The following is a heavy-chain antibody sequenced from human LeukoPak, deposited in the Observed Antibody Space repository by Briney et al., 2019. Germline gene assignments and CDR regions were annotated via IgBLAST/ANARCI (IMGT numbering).Heavy chain of an antibody. J-gene: IGHJ4*02. D-gene: IGHD1-14*01. CDR3: ARAPEDPPPYFDY. CDR1: GYTFTSCY. Sequence: ASVKVSFKASGYTFTSCYMHWVRQAPGQGLEWMGIINPSGGSTSYAQKFQGRVTMTRDMSTSTVYMELSSLRSEDTAVYYCARAPEDPPPYFDYWGQGTLATVSS. CDR2: INPSGGST. V-gene: IGHV1-46*01.